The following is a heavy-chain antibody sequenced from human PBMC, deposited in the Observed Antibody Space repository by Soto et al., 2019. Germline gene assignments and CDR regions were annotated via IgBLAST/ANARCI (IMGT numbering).Heavy chain of an antibody. Sequence: ETLSLTCTVSGGSISSSSYYWGWIRQPPGKGLEWIGSIYYSGSTYYNPSLKSRVTISVDTSKNQFSLKLSSVTAADTAVYYCARHNDYGEYYFDYWGQGTLVTVSS. V-gene: IGHV4-39*01. CDR2: IYYSGST. J-gene: IGHJ4*02. CDR1: GGSISSSSYY. CDR3: ARHNDYGEYYFDY. D-gene: IGHD4-17*01.